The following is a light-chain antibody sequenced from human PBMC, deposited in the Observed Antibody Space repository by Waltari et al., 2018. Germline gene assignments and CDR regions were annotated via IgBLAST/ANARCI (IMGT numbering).Light chain of an antibody. CDR2: WAS. Sequence: DIVMTQSPDSLAVSLGERATINCKSSQSVLYSSNNKNYLAWYQQKPGQPPKVLIYWASFREAGGPDRFSGSGSETDFTLTISSLQAEDVAVYYCQQYYSTPRTFGQGTKVEIK. J-gene: IGKJ1*01. CDR3: QQYYSTPRT. V-gene: IGKV4-1*01. CDR1: QSVLYSSNNKNY.